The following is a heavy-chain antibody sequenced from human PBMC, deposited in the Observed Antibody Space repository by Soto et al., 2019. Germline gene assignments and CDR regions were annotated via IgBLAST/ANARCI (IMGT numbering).Heavy chain of an antibody. CDR3: AKDSWSYYYDSSGSLLDY. J-gene: IGHJ4*02. D-gene: IGHD3-22*01. CDR1: GFTFSSYG. CDR2: ISYDGSNK. Sequence: PGGSLRLSCAASGFTFSSYGMHWVRQAPGKGLEWVAVISYDGSNKYYADSVKGRFTISRDNSKNTLYLQMNSLRAEDTAVYYCAKDSWSYYYDSSGSLLDYWGQGTLVTVSS. V-gene: IGHV3-30*18.